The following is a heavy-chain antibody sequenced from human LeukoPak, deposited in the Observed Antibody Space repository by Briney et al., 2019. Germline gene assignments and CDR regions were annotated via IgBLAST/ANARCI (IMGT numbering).Heavy chain of an antibody. Sequence: PSETLSLTCTVSGGSISSGGYYWSWIRQHPGKGLEWIGYIYYSGSTYYNPSLKSRVTISVDTSKNQFSLKLSSVTAADTAVYYCARRIPAAGFFDYWGQGTLVTVSS. CDR3: ARRIPAAGFFDY. V-gene: IGHV4-31*03. CDR1: GGSISSGGYY. CDR2: IYYSGST. J-gene: IGHJ4*02. D-gene: IGHD6-13*01.